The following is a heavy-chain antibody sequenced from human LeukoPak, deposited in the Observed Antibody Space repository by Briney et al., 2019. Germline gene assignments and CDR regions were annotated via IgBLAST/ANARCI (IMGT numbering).Heavy chain of an antibody. CDR2: ISAYNGNT. V-gene: IGHV1-18*01. D-gene: IGHD3-22*01. Sequence: ASVKVSCKASGYTFTSYGISWVRQAPGQGLEWMGWISAYNGNTNYAQKLQGRVTMTTDTSTSTAYMELRSLRSDDTAVYYCARFYYYDSSGYGRFDPWVRGTLVTVSS. CDR1: GYTFTSYG. J-gene: IGHJ5*02. CDR3: ARFYYYDSSGYGRFDP.